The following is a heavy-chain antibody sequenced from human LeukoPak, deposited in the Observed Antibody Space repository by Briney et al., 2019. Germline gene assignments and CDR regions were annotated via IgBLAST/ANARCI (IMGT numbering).Heavy chain of an antibody. D-gene: IGHD4-11*01. J-gene: IGHJ4*02. CDR1: GFIFSNYW. V-gene: IGHV3-74*01. CDR2: INSDGIST. CDR3: ARGSDSNYPGY. Sequence: PGGSLRLSCAASGFIFSNYWMLWVRQAPGKGLVWVSRINSDGISTTYADSVKGRFTISRDNAKNTLYLQMNSLRAEDTAVYYCARGSDSNYPGYWGQGTLVTVSS.